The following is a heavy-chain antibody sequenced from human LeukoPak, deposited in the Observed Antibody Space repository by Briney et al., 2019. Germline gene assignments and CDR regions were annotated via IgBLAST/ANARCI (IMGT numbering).Heavy chain of an antibody. Sequence: PGGSLRLSCAASGFTFSSYSMNWVRQAPGKGLEWVSSISSSSSYIYYADSVKGRFTISRDNAKNSLYLQMNSLRAEDTAVYYCARDQDYGGNVGYFDYWGQGTLVTVSS. CDR1: GFTFSSYS. J-gene: IGHJ4*02. CDR3: ARDQDYGGNVGYFDY. CDR2: ISSSSSYI. D-gene: IGHD4-17*01. V-gene: IGHV3-21*01.